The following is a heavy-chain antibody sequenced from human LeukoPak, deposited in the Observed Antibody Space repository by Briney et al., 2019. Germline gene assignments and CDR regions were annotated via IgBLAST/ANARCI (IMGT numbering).Heavy chain of an antibody. Sequence: ASVKVSCKASGYTFTGYYMHWVRQAPGQGLEWMGWINPNSGGTNYAQKFQGWVTMTRDTSISTAYMELSRLRSDDTAVYYCARDIGEIPGYSSGWYYFDYWGQGTLVTVSS. D-gene: IGHD6-19*01. CDR2: INPNSGGT. J-gene: IGHJ4*02. CDR1: GYTFTGYY. V-gene: IGHV1-2*04. CDR3: ARDIGEIPGYSSGWYYFDY.